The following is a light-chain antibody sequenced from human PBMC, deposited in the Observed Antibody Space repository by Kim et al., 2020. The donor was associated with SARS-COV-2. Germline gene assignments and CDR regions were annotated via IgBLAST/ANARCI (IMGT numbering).Light chain of an antibody. V-gene: IGLV2-14*03. CDR3: SSFLGGGTYV. Sequence: GQSIPTTCSGTSSVIGGSDYVSWYQQYPGEAPKVIIFDVTKRPAGISNRFSGSKSANTASLTISGLQAEDEADYYCSSFLGGGTYVFGTGTKVTVL. J-gene: IGLJ1*01. CDR1: SSVIGGSDY. CDR2: DVT.